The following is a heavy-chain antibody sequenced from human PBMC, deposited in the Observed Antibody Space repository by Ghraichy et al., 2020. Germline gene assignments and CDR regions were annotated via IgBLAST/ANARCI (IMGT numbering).Heavy chain of an antibody. CDR2: IYYSGSA. J-gene: IGHJ2*01. Sequence: LSLTCTVSGDSINTYYWSWIRQPPRKGLEWIGYIYYSGSATYNPSLKRPVTISVDTSKNQFSLKLSSVTAADTAVYYCARTGGTNYVDWYFDLWGRGTLVTVSS. V-gene: IGHV4-59*01. CDR3: ARTGGTNYVDWYFDL. D-gene: IGHD1-26*01. CDR1: GDSINTYY.